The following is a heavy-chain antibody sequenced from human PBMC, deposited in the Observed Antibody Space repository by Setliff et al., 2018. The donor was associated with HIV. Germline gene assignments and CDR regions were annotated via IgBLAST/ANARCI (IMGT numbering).Heavy chain of an antibody. D-gene: IGHD3-22*01. Sequence: PGGSLRLSCAASGFTFSSYSMNWVRQAPGKGLEWVSYISSSSSTIYYADSVKGRFTISRDNAKNSLYLQMNSLRAEDTAVYYCARDHRPYFYDKAWFDPWGQGTLVTVSS. V-gene: IGHV3-48*01. CDR3: ARDHRPYFYDKAWFDP. J-gene: IGHJ5*02. CDR1: GFTFSSYS. CDR2: ISSSSSTI.